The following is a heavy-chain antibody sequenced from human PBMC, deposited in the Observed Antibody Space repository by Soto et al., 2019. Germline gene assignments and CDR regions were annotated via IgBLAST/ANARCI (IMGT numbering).Heavy chain of an antibody. CDR2: IYYSGST. CDR1: GYSIISSNW. J-gene: IGHJ5*02. Sequence: DTLSLTCAVSGYSIISSNWWGWIRQPPGKGLEWIGYIYYSGSTYYNPSLKSRVTMSVDTSKNQFSLKLSSVTAVDTAVYYCARMATHDITGHWFHPLGQGTLGSVSS. CDR3: ARMATHDITGHWFHP. V-gene: IGHV4-28*01. D-gene: IGHD2-15*01.